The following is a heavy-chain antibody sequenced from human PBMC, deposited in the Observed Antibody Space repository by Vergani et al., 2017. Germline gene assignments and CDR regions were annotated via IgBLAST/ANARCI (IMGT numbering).Heavy chain of an antibody. CDR1: GFTFSSYA. D-gene: IGHD3-22*01. J-gene: IGHJ4*02. CDR2: ISYDGSNK. Sequence: QVQLVESGGGVVQPGRSLRLSCAASGFTFSSYAMHGVRQGPGKGLERVAVISYDGSNKHNADSVKGRFTISRDNSKNTLYLQMNSLTAEDTAVYYCARYREGEDYDSSGYYPNFNYWGQGSLVTVAS. CDR3: ARYREGEDYDSSGYYPNFNY. V-gene: IGHV3-30-3*01.